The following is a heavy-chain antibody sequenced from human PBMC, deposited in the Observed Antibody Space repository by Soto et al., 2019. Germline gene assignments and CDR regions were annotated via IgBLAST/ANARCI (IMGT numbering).Heavy chain of an antibody. Sequence: QVQLVQSGAEVKSPGASVKLSCKAAGYTFTNYYLHWVRQAPGQGLEWVGMINPSARSASYALNLRGRLATDRDTYTTTVYMELSRLTSEDTAVYFCARDNSAANGVLDHWGQGTLVTVSS. D-gene: IGHD1-1*01. V-gene: IGHV1-46*04. J-gene: IGHJ4*02. CDR3: ARDNSAANGVLDH. CDR2: INPSARSA. CDR1: GYTFTNYY.